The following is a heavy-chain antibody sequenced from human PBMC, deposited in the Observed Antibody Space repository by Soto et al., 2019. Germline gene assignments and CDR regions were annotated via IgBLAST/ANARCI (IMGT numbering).Heavy chain of an antibody. CDR2: IIPILGIA. V-gene: IGHV1-69*02. Sequence: QVQLVQSGAEVKKPGSSVKVSCKASGGTFSSYTISWVRQAPGQGLEWMGRIIPILGIANYAQKFQGRVTSPAHKSSSQAYEEPGILRSEDAAVYYCAGGMEGATPWYDPWGQGALVPVSS. D-gene: IGHD1-26*01. CDR1: GGTFSSYT. J-gene: IGHJ5*02. CDR3: AGGMEGATPWYDP.